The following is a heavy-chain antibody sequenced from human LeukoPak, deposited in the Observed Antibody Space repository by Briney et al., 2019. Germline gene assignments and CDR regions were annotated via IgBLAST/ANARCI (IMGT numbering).Heavy chain of an antibody. Sequence: ASVKVSCKASGYTFTGYYMHWVRQAPGQGLEWVGWINPNSGGTNYAQKFQGRVTMTRDTSISTAYMELSRLRSGDTAVYYCATIRRYDILTGGFDYWGQGTLVTVSS. CDR3: ATIRRYDILTGGFDY. V-gene: IGHV1-2*02. CDR1: GYTFTGYY. J-gene: IGHJ4*02. CDR2: INPNSGGT. D-gene: IGHD3-9*01.